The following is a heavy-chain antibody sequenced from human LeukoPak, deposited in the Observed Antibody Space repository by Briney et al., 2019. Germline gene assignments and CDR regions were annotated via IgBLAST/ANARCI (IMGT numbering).Heavy chain of an antibody. D-gene: IGHD3-3*01. Sequence: ASVKVSCKTSGYTFTSFGISWVRQAPGQGLEWMGWISAYNGNTNYAQKLQGRVTMTTDTSTSTAYMELRSLRSDDTAVYYCARKVVNDFLSGYQDYYYYYMDVWGKGTTVTVSS. V-gene: IGHV1-18*01. CDR1: GYTFTSFG. J-gene: IGHJ6*03. CDR2: ISAYNGNT. CDR3: ARKVVNDFLSGYQDYYYYYMDV.